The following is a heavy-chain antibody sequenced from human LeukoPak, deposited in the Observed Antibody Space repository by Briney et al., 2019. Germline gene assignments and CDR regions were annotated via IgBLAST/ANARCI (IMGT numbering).Heavy chain of an antibody. CDR3: ARARDYKVDY. CDR1: GGSISSGDYY. D-gene: IGHD4-11*01. Sequence: PSETLSLTCTVSGGSISSGDYYWSWIRQPPGKGLEWIGYIYYSGTTYYNPSLKSRVTISIDTSKNQFSLKLSSVTAADTAVYYCARARDYKVDYWGQGALVTVSS. J-gene: IGHJ4*02. V-gene: IGHV4-30-4*01. CDR2: IYYSGTT.